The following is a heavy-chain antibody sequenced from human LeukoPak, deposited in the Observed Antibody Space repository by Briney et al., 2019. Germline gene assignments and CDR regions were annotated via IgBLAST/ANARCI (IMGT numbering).Heavy chain of an antibody. CDR3: ASGPRTYSGSYFYY. J-gene: IGHJ4*02. Sequence: PSETLSLTCGVFGGSFSDHYWSWIRQPPGKGLEWIGEINHSGSTNYNPPLKSRVPISVYTSKNQFSLKLSSVTAADTAVYYCASGPRTYSGSYFYYWGQGTLVTVSS. V-gene: IGHV4-34*01. CDR1: GGSFSDHY. CDR2: INHSGST. D-gene: IGHD1-26*01.